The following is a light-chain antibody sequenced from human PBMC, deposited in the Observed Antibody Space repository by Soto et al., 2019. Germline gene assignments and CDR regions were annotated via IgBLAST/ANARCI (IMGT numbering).Light chain of an antibody. V-gene: IGLV1-40*01. J-gene: IGLJ1*01. Sequence: QSVLTQPPSVSGAPGQRVTISCTGGTSNIGAGYDVHWYQQLPGTAPKLLIYGNSNRPSGVPDRFSGSKSGTSASLAITGLQAEDEGDSSCQSNDSSLSGYVFGTGTKVTVL. CDR1: TSNIGAGYD. CDR2: GNS. CDR3: QSNDSSLSGYV.